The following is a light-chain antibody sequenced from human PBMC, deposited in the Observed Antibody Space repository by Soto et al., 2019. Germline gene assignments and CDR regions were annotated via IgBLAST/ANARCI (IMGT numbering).Light chain of an antibody. CDR3: QHYDNLPPFT. J-gene: IGKJ3*01. Sequence: DIQMTQSPSSLSASVGDRVTITCQASQDIRKYLNWYQQKPGRAPKLLIYGASNLETGVPPRFSGSGYGKDVTFTISSLQPEDLATYYCQHYDNLPPFTFGPGTKVAIK. CDR1: QDIRKY. V-gene: IGKV1-33*01. CDR2: GAS.